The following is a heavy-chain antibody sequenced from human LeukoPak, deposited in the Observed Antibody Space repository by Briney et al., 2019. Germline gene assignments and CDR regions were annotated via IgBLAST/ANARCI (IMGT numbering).Heavy chain of an antibody. J-gene: IGHJ4*02. CDR3: ARDLSIAVFDY. CDR2: IWYDGRNK. V-gene: IGHV3-33*08. D-gene: IGHD6-19*01. Sequence: GGSLRLSCAASGFTFSSCSMTWVRQAPGKGLEWVAVIWYDGRNKYYVDSVKGRFTISRDNSKNTVYLQMNSLRAEDTAVYFCARDLSIAVFDYWGQGTLVTVSS. CDR1: GFTFSSCS.